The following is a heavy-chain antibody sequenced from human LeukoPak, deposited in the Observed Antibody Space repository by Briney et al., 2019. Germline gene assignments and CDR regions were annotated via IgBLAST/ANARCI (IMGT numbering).Heavy chain of an antibody. J-gene: IGHJ4*02. D-gene: IGHD1-26*01. V-gene: IGHV3-23*01. CDR3: VKGSKSYSGSYHLDS. CDR1: GFIFSDYV. CDR2: ISGSGDST. Sequence: GGSLRLSCAASGFIFSDYVMTWVRQAPGKGLEWVSGISGSGDSTWYAGSVKGRLTISRDNSKNTQYLQMNNLRAEDTAVYHCVKGSKSYSGSYHLDSWGQGTLVTVSS.